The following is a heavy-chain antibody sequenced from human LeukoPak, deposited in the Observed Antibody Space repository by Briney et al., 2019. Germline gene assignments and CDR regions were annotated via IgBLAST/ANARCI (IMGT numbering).Heavy chain of an antibody. Sequence: PSETLSLTCTVSGGSISNYYWNWIRQPPGKGLEWIGYIYYSGSTNYNPSLKSRVTISVDTSKNQFSLKLSSVTAADTAVYYCASRDGAVAGIGLGYWGQGTLVTVSS. CDR3: ASRDGAVAGIGLGY. CDR2: IYYSGST. CDR1: GGSISNYY. D-gene: IGHD6-19*01. V-gene: IGHV4-59*01. J-gene: IGHJ4*02.